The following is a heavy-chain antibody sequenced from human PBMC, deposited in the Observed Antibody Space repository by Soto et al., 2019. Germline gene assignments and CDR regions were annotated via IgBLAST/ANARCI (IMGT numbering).Heavy chain of an antibody. D-gene: IGHD1-26*01. CDR3: ARGDRGAFDI. J-gene: IGHJ3*02. CDR2: IHSDGSST. Sequence: EVQLVESGGGLVQPGESLRLSCVASGFTFSYYWMHWVRQGPGKGLVWFSRIHSDGSSTTYADSVKGRFTISRDNAKNTLYLQMNSLRAEDTAVYYCARGDRGAFDIWGQGTVVTVSS. CDR1: GFTFSYYW. V-gene: IGHV3-74*01.